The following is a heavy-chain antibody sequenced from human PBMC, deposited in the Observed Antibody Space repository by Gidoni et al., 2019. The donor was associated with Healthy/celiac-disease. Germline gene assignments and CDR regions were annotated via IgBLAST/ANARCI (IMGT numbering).Heavy chain of an antibody. Sequence: QVQLQQWGAGLLKPSETLSLTCAVYGGSFSGYYWSWIRQPPGKGLEWIGEINHSGSTNYNPSLKSRVTISVDTSKNQFSLKLSSVTAADTAVYYCARGQRNRTDFWSGYYLRPFDYWGQGTLVTVSS. D-gene: IGHD3-3*01. CDR3: ARGQRNRTDFWSGYYLRPFDY. J-gene: IGHJ4*02. CDR2: INHSGST. V-gene: IGHV4-34*01. CDR1: GGSFSGYY.